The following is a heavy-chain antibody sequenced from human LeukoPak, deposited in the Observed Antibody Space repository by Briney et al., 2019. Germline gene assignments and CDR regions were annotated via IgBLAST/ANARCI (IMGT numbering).Heavy chain of an antibody. V-gene: IGHV4-39*01. J-gene: IGHJ5*02. CDR3: ARSGYCSSTSCYRSLWFDP. D-gene: IGHD2-2*02. Sequence: SETLSLTCTVSGGSISSSSYYWGWIRQPPGKGLEWIGSIYYSGSTYYNPSLKSRVTISVDTSKNQFSLKLSSVTAADTAVYYCARSGYCSSTSCYRSLWFDPWGQGTLVTVSS. CDR2: IYYSGST. CDR1: GGSISSSSYY.